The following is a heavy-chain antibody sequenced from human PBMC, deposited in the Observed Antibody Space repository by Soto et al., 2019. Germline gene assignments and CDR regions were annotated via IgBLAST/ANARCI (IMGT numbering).Heavy chain of an antibody. D-gene: IGHD3-9*01. J-gene: IGHJ6*02. Sequence: GSLRLSGAASVFTFSSYAMHWVRQAPGKGLEWVAVISYDGSNKYYADSVKGRFTISRDNSKNTLYLQMNSLRAEDTAVYYCARDVKEGADYYYYGMDVWGQGTTVTVSS. V-gene: IGHV3-30-3*01. CDR1: VFTFSSYA. CDR3: ARDVKEGADYYYYGMDV. CDR2: ISYDGSNK.